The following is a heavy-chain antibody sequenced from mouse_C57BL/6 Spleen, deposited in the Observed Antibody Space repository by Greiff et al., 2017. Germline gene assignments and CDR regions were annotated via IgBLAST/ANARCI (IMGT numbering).Heavy chain of an antibody. V-gene: IGHV14-3*01. J-gene: IGHJ4*01. CDR1: GFNINNTY. CDR2: IVPSDGNT. D-gene: IGHD2-1*01. CDR3: ASVSYGNSYYYDMDY. Sequence: VQLKQSVAELVRPGASVKLSCTASGFNINNTYMHWVKQRPEQGLEWIGRIVPSDGNTKYAPTFQGKANITADTSSNTAYQQLSSLTSEDTAIYYCASVSYGNSYYYDMDYWGQGTTVTVSS.